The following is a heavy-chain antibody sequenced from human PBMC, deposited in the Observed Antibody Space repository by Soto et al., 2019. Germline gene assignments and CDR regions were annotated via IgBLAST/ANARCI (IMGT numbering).Heavy chain of an antibody. D-gene: IGHD2-2*01. J-gene: IGHJ4*02. V-gene: IGHV1-18*01. Sequence: ASVKVSCETSAYTFNTQYIGWLRQAPGQGLEWIGWISNYNGNTNYVPKFQGRITMTTDTSTSTAYMELRSLRSDDTAIYFCARDTSNYFDFWGQGTPVTVPQ. CDR1: AYTFNTQY. CDR3: ARDTSNYFDF. CDR2: ISNYNGNT.